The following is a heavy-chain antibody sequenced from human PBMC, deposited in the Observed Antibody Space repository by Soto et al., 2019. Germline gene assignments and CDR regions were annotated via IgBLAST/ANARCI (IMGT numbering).Heavy chain of an antibody. V-gene: IGHV4-59*01. J-gene: IGHJ3*02. CDR3: ARAGDYDFWSGYSNDAFDI. Sequence: SETLSLTCTVSSGSMSGYYWNWIRQRPGKGLEWIGYIYYSGSTNYNPSLKSRVTISVDTSKNQFSLKLSSVTAADTAVYYCARAGDYDFWSGYSNDAFDIWGQGTMVTVSS. CDR2: IYYSGST. CDR1: SGSMSGYY. D-gene: IGHD3-3*01.